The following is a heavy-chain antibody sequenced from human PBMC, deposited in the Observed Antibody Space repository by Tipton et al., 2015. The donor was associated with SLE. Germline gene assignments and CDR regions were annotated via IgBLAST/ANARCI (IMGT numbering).Heavy chain of an antibody. Sequence: TLSLTCAVYGGSFSGYYWSWIRQPPGKGLEWIGEINHSGSTNYNPSLKSRVTISVDTSKNQFSLKLSSVTAADTAVYYCARCDRHYFDYWGQGTLVTVSS. D-gene: IGHD1-14*01. V-gene: IGHV4-34*01. CDR3: ARCDRHYFDY. CDR2: INHSGST. CDR1: GGSFSGYY. J-gene: IGHJ4*02.